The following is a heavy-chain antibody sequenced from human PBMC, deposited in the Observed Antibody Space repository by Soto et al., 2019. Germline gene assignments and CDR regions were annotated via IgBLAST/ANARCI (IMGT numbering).Heavy chain of an antibody. Sequence: EVQLVESGGGLVQPGGSLRLSCAASGFAFSDSAMHWVRQASGKGLEWLCRIRSRANNYATAYAASVKGRFTDSRDDSKNTAYLQMDNLNTEDMAVYYCTGPLYFYDTSGDQGHWGQGTLVSVSS. J-gene: IGHJ4*02. CDR2: IRSRANNYAT. D-gene: IGHD3-22*01. CDR3: TGPLYFYDTSGDQGH. CDR1: GFAFSDSA. V-gene: IGHV3-73*02.